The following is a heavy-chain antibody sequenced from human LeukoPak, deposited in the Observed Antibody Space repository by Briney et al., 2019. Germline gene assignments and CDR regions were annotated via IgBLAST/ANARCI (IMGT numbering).Heavy chain of an antibody. CDR1: GGSISSSSYY. J-gene: IGHJ4*02. D-gene: IGHD5-18*01. V-gene: IGHV4-39*01. CDR3: ARRPGYSYGPVDY. Sequence: SETLSLTCTVSGGSISSSSYYWGWIRQPPGKGLEWIGSIYYSGSTYYNPSLKSRVTISVDTSKNQFSLKLSSVTAADTAVYYCARRPGYSYGPVDYWGQGTLVTVSS. CDR2: IYYSGST.